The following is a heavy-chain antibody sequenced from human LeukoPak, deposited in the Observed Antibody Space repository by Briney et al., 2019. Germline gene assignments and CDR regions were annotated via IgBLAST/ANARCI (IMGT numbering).Heavy chain of an antibody. CDR3: AQISLVGATGGDGY. Sequence: SSETLSLTCTVSGGSISSSNWWSWVRQPPGKGLEWIGEIYHSGSTNYNPSLKSRVTISVDKSKNQFSLKLSSVTAADTAVYYCAQISLVGATGGDGYWGQGTPVTVSS. CDR2: IYHSGST. CDR1: GGSISSSNW. J-gene: IGHJ4*02. D-gene: IGHD1-26*01. V-gene: IGHV4-4*02.